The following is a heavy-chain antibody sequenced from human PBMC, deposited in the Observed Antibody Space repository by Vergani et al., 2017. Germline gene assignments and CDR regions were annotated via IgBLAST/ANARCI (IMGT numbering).Heavy chain of an antibody. J-gene: IGHJ6*02. CDR1: GFTFSSYW. CDR2: IKQDGSEK. Sequence: EVQLVESGGGLVQPGGSLRLSCAASGFTFSSYWMSWVRQAPGKGLEWVANIKQDGSEKYYVDSVKGRFTISRDNAKNSLYLQMNSLRAEDTAVYYCASWGYGDYVHYYYGMDVGGQGTTVTVSS. V-gene: IGHV3-7*01. CDR3: ASWGYGDYVHYYYGMDV. D-gene: IGHD4-17*01.